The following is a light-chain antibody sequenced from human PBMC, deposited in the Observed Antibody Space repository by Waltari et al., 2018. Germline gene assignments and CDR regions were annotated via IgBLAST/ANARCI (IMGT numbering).Light chain of an antibody. CDR1: SSDVGFYNY. J-gene: IGLJ3*02. CDR3: NSYTGSSSWV. CDR2: SVF. Sequence: QSALTQPASVSGSPGQSITISCTGTSSDVGFYNYVSWYQQHPGKAPKRIIYSVFERPSGVSNRFSGSKSGNTASLTISGLLAEDEADYYCNSYTGSSSWVFGGGTKLTVL. V-gene: IGLV2-14*01.